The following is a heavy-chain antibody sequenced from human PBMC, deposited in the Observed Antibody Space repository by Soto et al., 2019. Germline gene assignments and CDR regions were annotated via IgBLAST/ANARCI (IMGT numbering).Heavy chain of an antibody. CDR2: INSDGSST. V-gene: IGHV3-74*01. CDR3: ARDLERVYDENWFDP. Sequence: EVQLVESGGGLVQPGGSLRLSCAASGFTFSSYWMHWVRQAPGKGLVWVSRINSDGSSTSYADSVKGRFTISRDHAKNTLCLQMNSLRAEDTAVYYCARDLERVYDENWFDPWGQGTLVTVSS. D-gene: IGHD5-12*01. J-gene: IGHJ5*02. CDR1: GFTFSSYW.